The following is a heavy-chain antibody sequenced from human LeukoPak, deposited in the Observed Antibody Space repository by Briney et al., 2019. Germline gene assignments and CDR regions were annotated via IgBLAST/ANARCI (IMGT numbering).Heavy chain of an antibody. CDR1: GFTFSSYA. J-gene: IGHJ4*02. CDR3: AKGSGDSSGYSFLDY. D-gene: IGHD3-22*01. CDR2: ISCSGGST. Sequence: GGSLRLSCVSSGFTFSSYAMSWVRQAPGKGLEVVSAISCSGGSTYYADSVKGRFTISRDNSKNTLYLQLNSLRAEDTAVYHCAKGSGDSSGYSFLDYWGQGPLVTPSS. V-gene: IGHV3-23*01.